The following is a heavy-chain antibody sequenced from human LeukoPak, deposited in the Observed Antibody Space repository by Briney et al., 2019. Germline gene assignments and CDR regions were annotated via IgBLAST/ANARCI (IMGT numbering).Heavy chain of an antibody. CDR3: ARGLSRDGYNSRQFDY. V-gene: IGHV4-59*01. Sequence: SETLSLTCTVSGGSISSYYRSWIRQPPGKGLEWIGYIYYSGSTNYNPSLKSRVTISVDTSKNQFSLKLSSVTAADTAVYYCARGLSRDGYNSRQFDYWGQGTLVTVSS. J-gene: IGHJ4*02. CDR2: IYYSGST. D-gene: IGHD5-24*01. CDR1: GGSISSYY.